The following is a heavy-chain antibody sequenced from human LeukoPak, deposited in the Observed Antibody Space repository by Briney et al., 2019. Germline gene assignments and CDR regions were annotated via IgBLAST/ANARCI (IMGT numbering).Heavy chain of an antibody. CDR3: ARHNNGARWLQPKKYYFDY. D-gene: IGHD5-24*01. CDR1: GGSISSSSYY. CDR2: INHSGST. J-gene: IGHJ4*02. V-gene: IGHV4-39*01. Sequence: KTSETLSLTCTVSGGSISSSSYYWSWIRQPPGKGLEWIGEINHSGSTNYNPSLKSRVTISVDTSKNQFSLKLSSVTAADTAVYYCARHNNGARWLQPKKYYFDYWGQGTLVTVSS.